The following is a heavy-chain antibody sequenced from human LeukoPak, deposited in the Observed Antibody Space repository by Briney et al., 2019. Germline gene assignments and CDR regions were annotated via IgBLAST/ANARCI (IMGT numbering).Heavy chain of an antibody. V-gene: IGHV4-4*02. CDR2: IYHSGST. D-gene: IGHD2-2*01. CDR1: GGSISSSYW. J-gene: IGHJ6*04. Sequence: PSETLSLTCAVSGGSISSSYWWSWVRQPPGKGLEWIGEIYHSGSTNYNPSLKSRVTISVDKSKNQFSLKLSSVTAADTAVYYCAGLVVPAAEYYYGMDVWGKGTTVTVSS. CDR3: AGLVVPAAEYYYGMDV.